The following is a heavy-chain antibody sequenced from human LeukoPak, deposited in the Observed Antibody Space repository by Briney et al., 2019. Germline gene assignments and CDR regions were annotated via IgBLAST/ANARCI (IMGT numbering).Heavy chain of an antibody. CDR1: GFTFSSYG. V-gene: IGHV3-30*02. D-gene: IGHD4-17*01. Sequence: GGSLRLSCAASGFTFSSYGMHWVRQAPGKGLEWVAFIRYDGSNKYYADSVKGRFTISRDNSKNTLYLQMNSLRAEDTAVYYCARDGFGLRSPRYYFDYWGQGTLVTVSS. CDR3: ARDGFGLRSPRYYFDY. J-gene: IGHJ4*02. CDR2: IRYDGSNK.